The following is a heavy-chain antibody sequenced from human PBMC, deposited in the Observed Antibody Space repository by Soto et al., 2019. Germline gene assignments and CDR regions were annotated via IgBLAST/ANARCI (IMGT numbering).Heavy chain of an antibody. J-gene: IGHJ4*02. V-gene: IGHV3-33*01. CDR1: GFSFCIYV. CDR3: ARYLKQLALDY. CDR2: IWYDGSSK. D-gene: IGHD6-13*01. Sequence: PVGSLKLSCAASGFSFCIYVMHWLRQAPGKGLEWVAVIWYDGSSKYYADSVKGRFTISRDNSKNTLYLQINSLRAEDTAVYYCARYLKQLALDYWGQGTLVTVSS.